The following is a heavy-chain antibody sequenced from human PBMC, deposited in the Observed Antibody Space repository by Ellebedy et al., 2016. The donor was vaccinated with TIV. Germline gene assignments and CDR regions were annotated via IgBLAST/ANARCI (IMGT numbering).Heavy chain of an antibody. Sequence: GGSLRLSCAASGFSFRSYWMSWVRQAPGKGLEWVANMRQDGGDKYYVDSVKGRFTISRDNAKNSLYLQMNSLRAEDTSVYYCATDGSYGDYRSPAHAFELWGQGTMVTVSS. CDR1: GFSFRSYW. V-gene: IGHV3-7*01. CDR3: ATDGSYGDYRSPAHAFEL. J-gene: IGHJ3*01. CDR2: MRQDGGDK. D-gene: IGHD4-17*01.